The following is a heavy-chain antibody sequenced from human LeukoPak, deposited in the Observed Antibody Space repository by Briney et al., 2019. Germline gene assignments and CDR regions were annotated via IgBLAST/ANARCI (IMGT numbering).Heavy chain of an antibody. CDR3: ARLPQDSSGYDAFDI. V-gene: IGHV5-51*01. D-gene: IGHD3-22*01. Sequence: GESLKIPCKGSGYSFTSYWIGWVRQMPGKGLEWMGIIYPGDSDTRYSPSFQGQVTISADKSISTAYLQWSSLKASDTAMYYCARLPQDSSGYDAFDIWGQGTMVTVSS. CDR2: IYPGDSDT. J-gene: IGHJ3*02. CDR1: GYSFTSYW.